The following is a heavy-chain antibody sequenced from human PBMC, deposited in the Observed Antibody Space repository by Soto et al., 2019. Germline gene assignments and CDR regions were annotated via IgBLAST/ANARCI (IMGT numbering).Heavy chain of an antibody. Sequence: GASVKVSCKASGCTFSSYAISWVRQAPGQGLEWMGGIIPIFGTANYAQKLQGRVTITAAKSKSSLYMGLGSLTYEDTAVCYCARWDTVPAYYFDYWGQGTLVTVSS. CDR2: IIPIFGTA. CDR1: GCTFSSYA. D-gene: IGHD4-17*01. CDR3: ARWDTVPAYYFDY. V-gene: IGHV1-69*06. J-gene: IGHJ4*02.